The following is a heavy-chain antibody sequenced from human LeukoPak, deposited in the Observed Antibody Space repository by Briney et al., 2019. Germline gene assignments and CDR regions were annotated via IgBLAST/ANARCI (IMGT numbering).Heavy chain of an antibody. CDR3: ARSDLEGGFDY. J-gene: IGHJ4*02. D-gene: IGHD3-3*01. CDR2: ISSRSSYI. V-gene: IGHV3-21*01. Sequence: GGSLRLSCAASGFTFSSYSMNWVRQAPGKGLEWVSSISSRSSYIYYADSVKGRFTISRDNAKNSLYLQMNSLRAEDTAVYYCARSDLEGGFDYWGQGTLVTVSS. CDR1: GFTFSSYS.